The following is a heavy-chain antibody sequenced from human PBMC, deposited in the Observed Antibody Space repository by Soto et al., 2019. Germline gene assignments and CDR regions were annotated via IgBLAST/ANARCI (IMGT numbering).Heavy chain of an antibody. D-gene: IGHD2-2*01. CDR1: GFSLSTSGVG. V-gene: IGHV2-5*02. CDR3: AHRPNCWSTSCFYFDY. Sequence: QITLKESGPTLVKPTQTLTLTCTFSGFSLSTSGVGVGWIRQPPGRALEWLALVYWDDEKRYSPSLKSSLTITKDNSNNQVVLTMTNMDPVDTATYYCAHRPNCWSTSCFYFDYWGQGILVTVSS. J-gene: IGHJ4*02. CDR2: VYWDDEK.